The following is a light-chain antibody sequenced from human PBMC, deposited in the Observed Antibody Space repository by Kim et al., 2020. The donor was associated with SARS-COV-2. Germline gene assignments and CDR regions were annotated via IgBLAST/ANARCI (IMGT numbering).Light chain of an antibody. CDR3: AAWDDSLSGPV. CDR2: RKN. V-gene: IGLV1-47*01. J-gene: IGLJ3*02. CDR1: SSNSASKY. Sequence: GQRVNRSGSGRSSNSASKYVDGYQQLTGPAPNLIIYRKNQRPSGGPDRFSGSKAGTSASLAISGLRSEDEADYYCAAWDDSLSGPVFGGGTQLTVL.